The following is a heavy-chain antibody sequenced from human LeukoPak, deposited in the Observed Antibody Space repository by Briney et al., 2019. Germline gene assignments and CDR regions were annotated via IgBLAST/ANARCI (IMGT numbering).Heavy chain of an antibody. CDR2: IYYSGST. CDR3: AKLVAGRVDY. V-gene: IGHV4-59*01. D-gene: IGHD6-19*01. CDR1: GGSISSYY. Sequence: TPSETLSLTCTVSGGSISSYYWSWIRQPPGKGLEWIGYIYYSGSTNYNPSLKSRVTISVDTSKNQFSLKLSSVTAADTAVYYCAKLVAGRVDYWGQGTLVTVSS. J-gene: IGHJ4*02.